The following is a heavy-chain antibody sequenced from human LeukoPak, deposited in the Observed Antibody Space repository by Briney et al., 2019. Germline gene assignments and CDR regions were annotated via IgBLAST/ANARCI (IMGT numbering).Heavy chain of an antibody. CDR2: ISYDGSNK. V-gene: IGHV3-30*04. CDR1: GFTFGDYA. D-gene: IGHD3-10*01. Sequence: PGGSLRLSCTASGFTFGDYAMHWVRQAPGKGLEWVAVISYDGSNKYYADSVKGRFTISRDNSKNTLYLQMNSLRAEDTAVYYCARASYYYGSGSYFDWFDPWGQGTLVTVSS. CDR3: ARASYYYGSGSYFDWFDP. J-gene: IGHJ5*02.